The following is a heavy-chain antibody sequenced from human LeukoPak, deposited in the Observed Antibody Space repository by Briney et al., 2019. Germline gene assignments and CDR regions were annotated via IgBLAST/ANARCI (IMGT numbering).Heavy chain of an antibody. CDR2: ISTAGDA. V-gene: IGHV3-13*01. CDR1: GFTFSSYD. D-gene: IGHD5-18*01. Sequence: GGSLRLSCAASGFTFSSYDMHWVRQATGKGLEWVSAISTAGDAYYPGSVKGRFTISRENAKNSLYLQMNSLRAGDTAVYYCARAREVDTATLDYWGQGTLVTVSS. CDR3: ARAREVDTATLDY. J-gene: IGHJ4*02.